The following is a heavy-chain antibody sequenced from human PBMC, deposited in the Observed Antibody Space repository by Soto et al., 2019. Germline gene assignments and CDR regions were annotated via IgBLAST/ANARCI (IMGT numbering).Heavy chain of an antibody. Sequence: ASVKVSCKASGNTVPNYAIHWVRQAPGQRLEWMGWINGGNGNTYYSEHFQGRVTLTRDTSAGTVYMQLSSLTSDDTAVYYCAREGVAPYYYYGMDVWGQGTPVTVSS. CDR2: INGGNGNT. CDR3: AREGVAPYYYYGMDV. CDR1: GNTVPNYA. D-gene: IGHD5-12*01. J-gene: IGHJ6*02. V-gene: IGHV1-3*01.